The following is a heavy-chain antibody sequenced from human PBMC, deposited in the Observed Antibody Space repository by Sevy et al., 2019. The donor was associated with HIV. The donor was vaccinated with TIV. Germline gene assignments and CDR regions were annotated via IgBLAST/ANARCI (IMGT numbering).Heavy chain of an antibody. CDR2: MSGTGGRT. CDR3: AKDRGYDFWSGRGGMDV. D-gene: IGHD3-3*01. Sequence: GGSLRLSCAASGFTFDNYAMSWVRQTPGKGLEWVSSMSGTGGRTYYIDSVKGRFTISRDNSNNTQHRQMNSLRDDDTAVYYCAKDRGYDFWSGRGGMDVWGQGTTVTVSS. V-gene: IGHV3-23*01. CDR1: GFTFDNYA. J-gene: IGHJ6*02.